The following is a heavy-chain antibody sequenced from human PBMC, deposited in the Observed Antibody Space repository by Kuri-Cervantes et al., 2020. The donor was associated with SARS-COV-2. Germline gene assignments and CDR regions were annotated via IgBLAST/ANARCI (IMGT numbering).Heavy chain of an antibody. J-gene: IGHJ5*02. Sequence: ESLKISCTVSGYSISSGYYWGWIRQPPGKGLEWIGSIYHSGSTYYNPSLKSRVTISVDTSKNQFSLKLSSVTAADTAVYYCARQGPSIAAPGRRWFDPWGQGTLVTVSS. V-gene: IGHV4-38-2*02. CDR1: GYSISSGYY. D-gene: IGHD6-6*01. CDR3: ARQGPSIAAPGRRWFDP. CDR2: IYHSGST.